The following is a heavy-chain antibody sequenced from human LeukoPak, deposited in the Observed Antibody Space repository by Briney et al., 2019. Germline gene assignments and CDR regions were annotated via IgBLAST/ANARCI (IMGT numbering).Heavy chain of an antibody. J-gene: IGHJ2*01. V-gene: IGHV4-39*01. Sequence: PSETICLTCTVSGGSISTTSYYWGWIRQPPGKGLEWIGSIYYSGSTYYNPSLNSRDTISVDTSKKQFSLMLSSVTAADTAVYYCARHVRWLQLTLYFDIWGRGTLVTVSS. CDR3: ARHVRWLQLTLYFDI. CDR1: GGSISTTSYY. D-gene: IGHD5-24*01. CDR2: IYYSGST.